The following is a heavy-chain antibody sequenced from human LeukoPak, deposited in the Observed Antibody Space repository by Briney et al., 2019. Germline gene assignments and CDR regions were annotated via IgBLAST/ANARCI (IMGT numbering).Heavy chain of an antibody. CDR2: IYYSGST. CDR3: ARGPHPGGP. V-gene: IGHV4-61*01. Sequence: SETLSLTCTVSGGSVSSGSYYWSWIRQPPGKGLEWIGYIYYSGSTNYNPSLKSRVTISVDTSKNQFSLKLSSVTAADTAVYYCARGPHPGGPWGQGTLVTVSS. J-gene: IGHJ5*02. D-gene: IGHD1-14*01. CDR1: GGSVSSGSYY.